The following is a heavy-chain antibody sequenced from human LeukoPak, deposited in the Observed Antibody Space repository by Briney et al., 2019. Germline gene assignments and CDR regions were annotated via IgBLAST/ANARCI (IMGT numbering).Heavy chain of an antibody. CDR1: GFTFSSYG. CDR3: ARDRSSGYYGTFDY. D-gene: IGHD3-22*01. Sequence: GGSLRLSCAASGFTFSSYGMNWVRQAPGKGLEWVSYISSSSSTIYYADSVKGRFTISRDNAKNSLYLQMNSLRDDDTAVYYCARDRSSGYYGTFDYWGQRTLVTVS. V-gene: IGHV3-48*02. CDR2: ISSSSSTI. J-gene: IGHJ4*02.